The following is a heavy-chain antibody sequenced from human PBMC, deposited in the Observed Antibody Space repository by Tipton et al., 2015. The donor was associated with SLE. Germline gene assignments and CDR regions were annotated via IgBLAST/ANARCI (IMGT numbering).Heavy chain of an antibody. D-gene: IGHD3-3*01. Sequence: TLSLTCTVYGGSFSNYYWSWIRQPPGKGLEWIGEINHSGSTNYNPSLKSRVTISVDTSKNQFSLNLSSVTAADTAVYYCASWGIWSGQEDYWGQGTLVTVSS. CDR2: INHSGST. CDR3: ASWGIWSGQEDY. J-gene: IGHJ4*02. V-gene: IGHV4-34*01. CDR1: GGSFSNYY.